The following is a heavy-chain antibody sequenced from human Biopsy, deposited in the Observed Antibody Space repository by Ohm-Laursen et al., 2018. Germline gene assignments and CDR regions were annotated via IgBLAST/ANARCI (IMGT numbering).Heavy chain of an antibody. Sequence: GSLRLSCSASGFSLRNYTINWVRQAPGKGLEWVSSISRSTSHILYAETLKGRFTSSRDNAKNLVYLQMNSLRAEDTGVYYCARGRSHLLPDHDWFDPWGQGTLVTVSS. D-gene: IGHD1-14*01. CDR1: GFSLRNYT. CDR3: ARGRSHLLPDHDWFDP. V-gene: IGHV3-21*06. J-gene: IGHJ5*02. CDR2: ISRSTSHI.